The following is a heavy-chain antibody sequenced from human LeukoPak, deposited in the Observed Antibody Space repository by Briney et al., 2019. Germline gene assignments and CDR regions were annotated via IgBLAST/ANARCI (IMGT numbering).Heavy chain of an antibody. D-gene: IGHD6-19*01. V-gene: IGHV3-30-3*01. Sequence: GGSLRLSCAASGFRFTTYWMTWVRQAPGKGLEWVAVISYDGSNKYYADSVKGRFTISRDNSKNTLYLQMNSLRAEDTAVYYRARDRQWLVYFDYWGQGTLVTVSS. CDR1: GFRFTTYW. CDR3: ARDRQWLVYFDY. CDR2: ISYDGSNK. J-gene: IGHJ4*02.